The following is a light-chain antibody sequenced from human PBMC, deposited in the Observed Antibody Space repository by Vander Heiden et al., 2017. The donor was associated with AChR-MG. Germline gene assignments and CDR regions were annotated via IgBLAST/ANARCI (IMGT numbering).Light chain of an antibody. J-gene: IGKJ2*01. Sequence: DIQMTQSPSSLSASVGDRVIITCRASQSISSYLNWYQHKPGKAPKLLIYGTSTLQSGVPSRFSGGGSGTDFTLTISSLQPEDFATYYCQQSYRTPRYTFGQGTKLEIK. CDR3: QQSYRTPRYT. V-gene: IGKV1-39*01. CDR1: QSISSY. CDR2: GTS.